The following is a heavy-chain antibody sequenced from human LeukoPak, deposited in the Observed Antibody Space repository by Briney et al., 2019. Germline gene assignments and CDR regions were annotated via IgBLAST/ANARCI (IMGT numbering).Heavy chain of an antibody. J-gene: IGHJ4*02. V-gene: IGHV4-4*07. Sequence: PSETLSLTCTVSGGSISSYYWSWIRQPPGKGLEWIGHVYTSGSTNYNPSLKSRVTMSVDTSKNQFSLKLSSVTAADTAVYYCARELNDFWSGYYGAPSYYFDFRGQGTLVTVSS. CDR3: ARELNDFWSGYYGAPSYYFDF. CDR1: GGSISSYY. CDR2: VYTSGST. D-gene: IGHD3-3*01.